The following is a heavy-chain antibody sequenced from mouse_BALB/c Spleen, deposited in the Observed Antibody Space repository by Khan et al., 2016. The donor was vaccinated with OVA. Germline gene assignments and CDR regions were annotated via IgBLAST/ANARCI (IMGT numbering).Heavy chain of an antibody. CDR2: IYPGSGST. J-gene: IGHJ3*01. Sequence: LQQPGSELVRPGASVKLSCKASGYTFTSYWMHWVKQRPGQGLEWIGDIYPGSGSTNYDEKFKSKATLTVDTSSSTAYMQLSSLTSEDSAVXCGTRWSYWFAYWGQGTLVTVSA. CDR1: GYTFTSYW. D-gene: IGHD2-12*01. V-gene: IGHV1S22*01. CDR3: TRWSYWFAY.